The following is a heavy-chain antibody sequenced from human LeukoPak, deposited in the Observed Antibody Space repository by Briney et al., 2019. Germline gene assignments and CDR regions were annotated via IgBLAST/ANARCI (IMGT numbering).Heavy chain of an antibody. D-gene: IGHD2-15*01. CDR1: GFTFSDSW. V-gene: IGHV3-7*01. CDR2: INQDESEK. J-gene: IGHJ4*02. CDR3: ARVAGYSYYFDF. Sequence: GGSLRLSCAASGFTFSDSWMTWVRQAPGQGLEWVANINQDESEKYYVDSVKGRFTISRDNAKNSLFLQMNSLRAEDTAVYYCARVAGYSYYFDFWGQGTLVTVSS.